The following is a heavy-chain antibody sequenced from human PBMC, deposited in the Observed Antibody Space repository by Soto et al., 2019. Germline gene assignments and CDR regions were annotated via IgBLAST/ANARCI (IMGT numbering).Heavy chain of an antibody. CDR3: AIRTNRETDWE. CDR2: ISAYNGNT. V-gene: IGHV1-18*01. Sequence: QVQLVQSGAEVKKPGASVKVSCKASGYTFTSYGISWVRQAPGQGLEWMGWISAYNGNTNYAQKLQGRVTMTTDTSTSTAYMELRRLRSEDTDVYDCAIRTNRETDWEWGQGTLVTVSS. CDR1: GYTFTSYG. J-gene: IGHJ4*02. D-gene: IGHD1-26*01.